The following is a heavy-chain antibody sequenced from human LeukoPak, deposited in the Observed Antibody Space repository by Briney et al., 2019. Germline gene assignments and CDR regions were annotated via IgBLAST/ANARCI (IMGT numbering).Heavy chain of an antibody. CDR2: ISWDGGST. V-gene: IGHV3-43D*03. CDR1: GFTFDDYA. Sequence: GGSLRLSCAASGFTFDDYAMHWVRQAPGKGLEWVSLISWDGGSTYYADSVKGRFTISRDNSKNSLYLQMNSLRAEDTALYYCAKELYDSSGQGYYFDYWGQGTLVTVSS. CDR3: AKELYDSSGQGYYFDY. J-gene: IGHJ4*02. D-gene: IGHD3-22*01.